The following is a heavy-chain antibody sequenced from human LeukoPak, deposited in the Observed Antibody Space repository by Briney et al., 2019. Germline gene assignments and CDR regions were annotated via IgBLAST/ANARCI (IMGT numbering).Heavy chain of an antibody. V-gene: IGHV3-23*01. J-gene: IGHJ5*01. CDR1: GFALSFFA. D-gene: IGHD6-19*01. CDR2: INANSGTR. CDR3: AKPISGGLAVSADWFDP. Sequence: GGSLRLSCEASGFALSFFAMSWLRQPPGKGLEWVSTINANSGTRSYAASVRGRFTISRDNSKNTVYLQLNTLRAEDTAVYYCAKPISGGLAVSADWFDPWGQGTLVVVSS.